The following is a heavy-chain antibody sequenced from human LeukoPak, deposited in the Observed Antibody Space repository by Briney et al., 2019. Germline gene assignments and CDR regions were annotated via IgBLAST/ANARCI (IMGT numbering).Heavy chain of an antibody. CDR2: MYYSGST. V-gene: IGHV4-39*01. CDR1: GFTFSSYA. D-gene: IGHD3-16*01. Sequence: GSLRLSCAASGFTFSSYAMSWVRQPPGKGLEWMGSMYYSGSTYFIPSLKSRVTLYVDTSKNQFSLNLSSVTAADTALYYCARHEVGGFTYGFSSYGHYFDSWGQGTLVTVSS. J-gene: IGHJ4*02. CDR3: ARHEVGGFTYGFSSYGHYFDS.